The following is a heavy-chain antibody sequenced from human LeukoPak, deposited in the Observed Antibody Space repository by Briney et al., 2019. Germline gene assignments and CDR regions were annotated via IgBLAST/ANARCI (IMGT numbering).Heavy chain of an antibody. V-gene: IGHV4-4*07. CDR1: GGSISAYY. D-gene: IGHD5-12*01. Sequence: PSETLSLTCTVSGGSISAYYWSWIRQPAGKGLEWIGRIYSSGGTYHNPSLKSRVTISVGQSKNQLSLKLTSVTAADTAVYYCARGRGGSLDAFDIWGQGTIVTVSS. J-gene: IGHJ3*02. CDR3: ARGRGGSLDAFDI. CDR2: IYSSGGT.